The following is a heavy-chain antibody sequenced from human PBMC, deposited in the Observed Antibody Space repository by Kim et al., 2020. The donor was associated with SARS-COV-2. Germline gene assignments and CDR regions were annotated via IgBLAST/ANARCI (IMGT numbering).Heavy chain of an antibody. CDR2: ISSNGGST. J-gene: IGHJ4*02. V-gene: IGHV3-64D*06. CDR3: VKSMIAARRVSNFDY. CDR1: GFTFSSYA. D-gene: IGHD6-6*01. Sequence: GGSLRLSCSASGFTFSSYAMHWVRQSPGKGLEYVSAISSNGGSTYYADSVKGRFTISRDNSKNTLYLQMSSLRAEDTAVYYCVKSMIAARRVSNFDYWGQGTLVTVSS.